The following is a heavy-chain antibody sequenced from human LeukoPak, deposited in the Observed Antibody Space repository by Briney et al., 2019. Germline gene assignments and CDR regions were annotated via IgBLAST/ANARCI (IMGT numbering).Heavy chain of an antibody. CDR2: IYTSGST. D-gene: IGHD2-2*01. CDR1: GGSISSYF. Sequence: SETLSLTCTVSGGSISSYFWSWIRQPAGKGLEWIGRIYTSGSTNYNPSLKSRVTMSVDTSKNQFSLKLSSVTAADTAVYYCARAHCTATSCHHFDYWGQGALVTVFS. J-gene: IGHJ4*02. CDR3: ARAHCTATSCHHFDY. V-gene: IGHV4-4*07.